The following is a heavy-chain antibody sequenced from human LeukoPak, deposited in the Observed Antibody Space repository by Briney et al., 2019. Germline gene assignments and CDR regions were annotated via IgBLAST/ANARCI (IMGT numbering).Heavy chain of an antibody. V-gene: IGHV3-30-3*01. CDR1: GFTFSSYA. CDR2: ISYDGSNK. D-gene: IGHD3-22*01. Sequence: GGSLRLSCAASGFTFSSYAMHWVRQAPGKGLEWVAVISYDGSNKYYADSVKGRFTISRDNSKNTLYLQMNSLRAEDTAVYCCERDGRYDGSVLFDYWGRGTLVTVSS. J-gene: IGHJ4*02. CDR3: ERDGRYDGSVLFDY.